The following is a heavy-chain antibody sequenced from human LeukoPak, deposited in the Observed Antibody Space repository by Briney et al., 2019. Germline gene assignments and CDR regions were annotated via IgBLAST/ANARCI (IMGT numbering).Heavy chain of an antibody. CDR1: GYSFTSYW. V-gene: IGHV5-51*01. CDR2: IYPGDSDT. Sequence: GESLKISCKGSGYSFTSYWIGWVRQMPGKGLEWMGIIYPGDSDTRYSPSFQGQVTISADKSISTAYLQWSSLKASDTAMYYCAIPSTGYFDWYRIDYWGQGTLVTVSS. J-gene: IGHJ4*02. CDR3: AIPSTGYFDWYRIDY. D-gene: IGHD3-9*01.